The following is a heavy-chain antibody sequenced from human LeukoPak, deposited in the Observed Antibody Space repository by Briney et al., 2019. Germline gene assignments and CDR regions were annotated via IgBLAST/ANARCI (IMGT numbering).Heavy chain of an antibody. Sequence: SETLSLTCTVSGYSISSGYYWGWIRQPPGKGLEWIGSIYHSGSTYYNPSLKSRVTISVDTSKNQFSLKLSSVTAADTAVYYCAKGAGPPWFDPWGQGTLVTVSS. D-gene: IGHD6-19*01. J-gene: IGHJ5*02. V-gene: IGHV4-38-2*02. CDR2: IYHSGST. CDR3: AKGAGPPWFDP. CDR1: GYSISSGYY.